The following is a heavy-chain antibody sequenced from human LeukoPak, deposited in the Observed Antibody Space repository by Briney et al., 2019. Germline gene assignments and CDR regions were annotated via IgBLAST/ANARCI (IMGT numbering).Heavy chain of an antibody. CDR3: ARLYGTFLEWSPYFDY. CDR2: ISGSGSNP. CDR1: GFTFSNYA. Sequence: GGSLRLSCAVSGFTFSNYAMSWVRQVPGEGLEWVSGISGSGSNPSYADSVKGRFTISTHNSKNTLYLQMNSLRAEDTAVYYCARLYGTFLEWSPYFDYWGQGTLVTVSS. V-gene: IGHV3-23*01. D-gene: IGHD3-3*02. J-gene: IGHJ4*02.